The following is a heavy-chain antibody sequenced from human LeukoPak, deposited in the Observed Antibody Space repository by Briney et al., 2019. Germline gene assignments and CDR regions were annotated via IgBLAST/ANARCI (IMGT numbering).Heavy chain of an antibody. J-gene: IGHJ4*02. Sequence: TLSLTCTVSGACISTGSYHGSCIPQPAGKGLEWIGRIYTSGSTNYNPSLKSRVTISVDTSKNQFSLKLSSVTAGDTAVYYCARESYYSSCYYVDYWGQGTLVTVSS. CDR1: GACISTGSYH. CDR3: ARESYYSSCYYVDY. V-gene: IGHV4-61*02. D-gene: IGHD3-22*01. CDR2: IYTSGST.